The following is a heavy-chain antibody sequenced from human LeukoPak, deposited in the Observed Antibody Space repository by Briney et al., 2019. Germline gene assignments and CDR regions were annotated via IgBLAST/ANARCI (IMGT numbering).Heavy chain of an antibody. D-gene: IGHD6-6*01. CDR2: ISAYNGNT. Sequence: ASVKVSCKASGYTFTSYGISWVRQAPGQGLEWMGWISAYNGNTNYAQKLQGRVTMTTDTSTSTAYMELRSLRSDATAVYYCARGVAARPTLFYYYYMDVWGKGTTVTVSS. J-gene: IGHJ6*03. CDR1: GYTFTSYG. CDR3: ARGVAARPTLFYYYYMDV. V-gene: IGHV1-18*01.